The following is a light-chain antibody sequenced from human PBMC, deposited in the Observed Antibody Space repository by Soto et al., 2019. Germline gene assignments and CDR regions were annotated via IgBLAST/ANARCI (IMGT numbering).Light chain of an antibody. CDR2: KAS. CDR1: QSVGTW. Sequence: DIQMTQSPSALSASVGDRVTITCRASQSVGTWLAWYQQKPGTAPNLLIYKASSLEGGVPSRFSGSGSGTEFNITISSLQPDDFATYYCQQYNTYPLTFGGGTTAEIK. CDR3: QQYNTYPLT. V-gene: IGKV1-5*03. J-gene: IGKJ4*01.